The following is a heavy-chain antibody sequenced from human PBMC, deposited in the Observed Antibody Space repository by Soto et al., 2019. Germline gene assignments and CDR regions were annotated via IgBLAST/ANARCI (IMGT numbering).Heavy chain of an antibody. Sequence: ASVKVSCKASGGTFSSYAISWVRQAPGQGLEWMGGIIPIFGTANYAQKFQGRVTITADESTSTAYMELSSLRSEDTAVYYCARDLGGNYNNQNYYGLDVWGQGTPVTVSS. V-gene: IGHV1-69*13. CDR2: IIPIFGTA. CDR1: GGTFSSYA. CDR3: ARDLGGNYNNQNYYGLDV. D-gene: IGHD1-26*01. J-gene: IGHJ6*02.